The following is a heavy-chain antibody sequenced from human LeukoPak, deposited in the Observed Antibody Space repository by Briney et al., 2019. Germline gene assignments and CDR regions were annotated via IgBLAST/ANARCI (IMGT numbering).Heavy chain of an antibody. CDR2: VSSSGFTM. J-gene: IGHJ4*02. V-gene: IGHV3-48*04. CDR3: ARQSSIWNDGTNTDFNY. CDR1: GLTFSNYG. Sequence: GGSLRLSCAASGLTFSNYGMHWVRQAPGKGLEWVSYVSSSGFTMYYADSVEGRFTISRDNAENSLYLQMNSLRAEDTAVYYCARQSSIWNDGTNTDFNYWGQGTLVTVSS. D-gene: IGHD1-1*01.